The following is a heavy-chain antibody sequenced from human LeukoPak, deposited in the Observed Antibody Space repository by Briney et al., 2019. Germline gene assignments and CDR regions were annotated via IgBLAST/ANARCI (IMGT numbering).Heavy chain of an antibody. CDR3: ASFGASLYYFDY. CDR2: IYRSGNT. CDR1: GYSISSGYY. D-gene: IGHD2-2*01. J-gene: IGHJ4*02. Sequence: SETLSLTCTVSGYSISSGYYWGWIRQPPGKGLEWIGSIYRSGNTYYNPSLKSRVTISVDTSKNQFSLKLSSVTAADTAVYYCASFGASLYYFDYWGQGTLVTVSS. V-gene: IGHV4-38-2*02.